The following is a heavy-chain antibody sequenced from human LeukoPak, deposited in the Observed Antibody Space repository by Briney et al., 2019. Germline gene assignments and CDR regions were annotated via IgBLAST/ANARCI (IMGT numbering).Heavy chain of an antibody. Sequence: PGRSLRLSCAASGFTFSSCGMHWVRQAPGKGLEWVAVISYDGSNKYCAGSVKGRFTISRDNSKSTLYLQMNSLRAEDTAVYYCARVRPGSNYVDFDYWGQGTLVTVSS. CDR3: ARVRPGSNYVDFDY. CDR1: GFTFSSCG. V-gene: IGHV3-33*05. D-gene: IGHD4-11*01. J-gene: IGHJ4*02. CDR2: ISYDGSNK.